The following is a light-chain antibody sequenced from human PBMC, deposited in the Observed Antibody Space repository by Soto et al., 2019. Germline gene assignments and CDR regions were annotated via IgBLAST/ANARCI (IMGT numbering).Light chain of an antibody. CDR3: QQYNNYSPT. CDR1: QSISSW. J-gene: IGKJ2*01. V-gene: IGKV1-5*03. Sequence: DIQMTQSPSTLSASVGDRVTITCRASQSISSWLAWYQQKPGKAPKLLIYKASSLESGVPSRFSGSGSGTEFTLSISNLQPDDSATYYCQQYNNYSPTFGQGTKLEIK. CDR2: KAS.